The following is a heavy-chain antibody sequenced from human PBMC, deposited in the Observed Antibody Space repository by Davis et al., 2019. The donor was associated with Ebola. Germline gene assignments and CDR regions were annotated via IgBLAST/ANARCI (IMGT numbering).Heavy chain of an antibody. J-gene: IGHJ4*02. CDR2: IDPSDSYT. CDR3: ARGLWFGELLYFDY. D-gene: IGHD3-10*01. Sequence: PGGSLRFSCKGSGYSFTSYWISWVRQLPGKGLEWMGRIDPSDSYTNYSPSFQGHVTISADKSISTAYLQWSSLKASDTAMYYCARGLWFGELLYFDYWGQGTLVTVSS. CDR1: GYSFTSYW. V-gene: IGHV5-10-1*01.